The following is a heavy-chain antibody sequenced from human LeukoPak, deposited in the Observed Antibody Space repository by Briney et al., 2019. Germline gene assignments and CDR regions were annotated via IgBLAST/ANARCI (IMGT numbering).Heavy chain of an antibody. CDR3: AKDIKGSSGWYGEWFNP. D-gene: IGHD6-19*01. Sequence: PGGSLRLSCAASGFTFDDYAMHWLRHAPGKGREGVSGISWNSGSIGYADSVRGRITISRDNAKNSLYLQMNSLRAEDTALYYCAKDIKGSSGWYGEWFNPWGQGTLVTVSS. CDR2: ISWNSGSI. CDR1: GFTFDDYA. V-gene: IGHV3-9*01. J-gene: IGHJ5*02.